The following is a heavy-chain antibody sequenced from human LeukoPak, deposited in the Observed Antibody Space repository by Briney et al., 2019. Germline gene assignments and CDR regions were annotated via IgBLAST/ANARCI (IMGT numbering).Heavy chain of an antibody. CDR3: TARYNGNDRGAFDI. J-gene: IGHJ3*02. Sequence: GGSLRLSCAASGFSFSNAWMSWVRQAPGKGLEWVGRIKSKTDGGTTDYAAPVKGRFTISRDDSKNTLYLQMNSLKTEDTGVYYCTARYNGNDRGAFDIWGQGTMVTVSS. D-gene: IGHD1-1*01. CDR1: GFSFSNAW. CDR2: IKSKTDGGTT. V-gene: IGHV3-15*01.